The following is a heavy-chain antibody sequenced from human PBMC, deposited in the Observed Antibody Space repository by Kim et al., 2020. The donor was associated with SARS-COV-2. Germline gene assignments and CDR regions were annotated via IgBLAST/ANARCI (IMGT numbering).Heavy chain of an antibody. D-gene: IGHD5-12*01. V-gene: IGHV4-59*01. J-gene: IGHJ4*02. CDR3: ARESVGYIVATDPSL. Sequence: PSLKSRVTISVDTSKNQFSLKLSSGTAADTAVYYCARESVGYIVATDPSLWGQGTLVTVSS.